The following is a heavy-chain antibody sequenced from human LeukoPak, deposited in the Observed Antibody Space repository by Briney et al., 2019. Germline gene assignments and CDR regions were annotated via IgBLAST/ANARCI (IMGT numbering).Heavy chain of an antibody. D-gene: IGHD3-9*01. CDR2: IWYDGSNK. CDR1: GFTFSSQG. V-gene: IGHV3-33*01. J-gene: IGHJ4*02. Sequence: PGGSLRLSCAASGFTFSSQGMHCDRQPPGKGLEWEAAIWYDGSNKYYADSVKGRFTISRDNSKNTPYLQMNSLRAEDTAVYYCARDLPSYDILTGYYYWGQGTLVTVSS. CDR3: ARDLPSYDILTGYYY.